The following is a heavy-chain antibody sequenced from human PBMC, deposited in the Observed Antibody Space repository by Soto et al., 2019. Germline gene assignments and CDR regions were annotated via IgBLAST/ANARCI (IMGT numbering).Heavy chain of an antibody. CDR2: LSSSSGAT. CDR1: GFALTYYN. Sequence: EVQLVESGGGLVQPGGSLRLSCAASGFALTYYNMKWVRQAPGKGLEWISDLSSSSGATYYADSVKGRFTLSRDTAKNSLYLQMSSLRADDTAIYYCVRDSAYSFDYWGQGTLVTVSS. CDR3: VRDSAYSFDY. D-gene: IGHD2-21*01. V-gene: IGHV3-48*01. J-gene: IGHJ4*02.